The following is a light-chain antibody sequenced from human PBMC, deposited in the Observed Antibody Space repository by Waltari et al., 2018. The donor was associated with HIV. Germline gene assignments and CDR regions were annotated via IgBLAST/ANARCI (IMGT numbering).Light chain of an antibody. V-gene: IGLV1-51*02. Sequence: QSVLTQPPSLSAAPGPRVTISGSGSRSNIEKKSVSWYQQLPGTAPKLLIYENDKRPSGFPDRFSGSQSGTSATLGITGLQTGDEADYYCGTWDTSLSVGVFGGGTKLTVL. CDR1: RSNIEKKS. CDR3: GTWDTSLSVGV. CDR2: END. J-gene: IGLJ3*02.